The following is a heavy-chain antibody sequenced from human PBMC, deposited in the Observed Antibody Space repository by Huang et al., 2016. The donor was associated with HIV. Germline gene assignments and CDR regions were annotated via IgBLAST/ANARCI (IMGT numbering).Heavy chain of an antibody. CDR1: GGSMQSGGYY. J-gene: IGHJ4*01. CDR3: VRAPGTSSAFFY. CDR2: IQDSEKT. D-gene: IGHD1-26*01. Sequence: QVQLQESGPGLVRPSQTLTVTCSVSGGSMQSGGYYWSWIRQSPGRGREWIAHIQDSEKTAYNPSLKSRLSLSLDTSKNRVSLKLKSVTVADTAVYYCVRAPGTSSAFFYWGRGTLVTVSS. V-gene: IGHV4-30-4*01.